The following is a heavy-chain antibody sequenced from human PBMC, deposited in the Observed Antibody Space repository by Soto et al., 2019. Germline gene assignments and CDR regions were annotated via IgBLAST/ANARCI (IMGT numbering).Heavy chain of an antibody. V-gene: IGHV3-30*03. J-gene: IGHJ6*02. CDR3: ARERADIVVAPVATSGMDV. CDR2: ISDDGQNQ. Sequence: QVQLVESGGGVVPPGRSLKLSCIASGFAFGSHGMHWVRQVSGKGLEWVAVISDDGQNQYYRESVKGRFTISRDNSKNSLFLEVHSLRVEDTAVYYCARERADIVVAPVATSGMDVWGQGTAVTVSS. CDR1: GFAFGSHG. D-gene: IGHD2-2*01.